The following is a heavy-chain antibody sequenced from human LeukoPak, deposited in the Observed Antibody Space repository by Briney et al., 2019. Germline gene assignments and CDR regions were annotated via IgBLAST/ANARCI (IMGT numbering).Heavy chain of an antibody. D-gene: IGHD3-10*01. Sequence: SETLSFTCAVYGGSFSGYYWSWIRQPPGKGLEWIGEINHSGSTNYNPSLKSRVTISVDTSKNQFSLKLSSVTAADTAVYYCARGRRRVTMVRGQMNWFDPWGQGTLVTVSS. CDR3: ARGRRRVTMVRGQMNWFDP. CDR2: INHSGST. CDR1: GGSFSGYY. J-gene: IGHJ5*02. V-gene: IGHV4-34*01.